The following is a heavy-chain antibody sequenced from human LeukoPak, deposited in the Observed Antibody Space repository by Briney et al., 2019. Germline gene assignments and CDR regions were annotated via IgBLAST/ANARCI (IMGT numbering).Heavy chain of an antibody. CDR3: AREPTAMAALDY. D-gene: IGHD5-18*01. J-gene: IGHJ4*02. CDR1: GYTFTSYY. CDR2: INPNSGGT. Sequence: ASVKVSCKASGYTFTSYYMHWVRHAPGQGLEWMGWINPNSGGTNYAQKFQGRVTMTRDTSISTAYMELSRLRSDDTAVYYCAREPTAMAALDYWGQGTLVTVSS. V-gene: IGHV1-2*02.